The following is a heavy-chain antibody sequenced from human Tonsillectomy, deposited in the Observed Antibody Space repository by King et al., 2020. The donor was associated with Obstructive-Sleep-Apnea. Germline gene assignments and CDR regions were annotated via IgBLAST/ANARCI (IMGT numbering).Heavy chain of an antibody. CDR2: IYYSGST. CDR3: AREGGYMQWLVERDAFDI. V-gene: IGHV4-59*01. J-gene: IGHJ3*02. D-gene: IGHD6-19*01. CDR1: GGSISSYY. Sequence: QLQESGPGLVKPSETLSLTCTVSGGSISSYYWSWIRQPPGKGLEWIGYIYYSGSTNYNPSLKSRVTISVDTSKNQFSLKLSSVTAADTAVYYCAREGGYMQWLVERDAFDIWGQGTMVTVSS.